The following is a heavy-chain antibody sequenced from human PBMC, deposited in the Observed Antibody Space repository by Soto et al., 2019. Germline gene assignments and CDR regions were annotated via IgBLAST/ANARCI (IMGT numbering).Heavy chain of an antibody. CDR2: IFHSGST. CDR3: ARGRGSYSAGFDD. Sequence: TSETLSLTCAVSGGSIRNDGYSWSWIRQPPGKALEWIGYIFHSGSTHYIPSLKSRVSISLDRSKNQFSLNLNSVTAADTAVYFCARGRGSYSAGFDDWGQGTLVTVSS. V-gene: IGHV4-30-2*01. CDR1: GGSIRNDGYS. J-gene: IGHJ4*02. D-gene: IGHD1-26*01.